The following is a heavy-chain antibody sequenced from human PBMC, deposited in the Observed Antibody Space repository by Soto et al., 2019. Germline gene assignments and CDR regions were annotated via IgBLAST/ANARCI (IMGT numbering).Heavy chain of an antibody. CDR1: GFTFSSIG. V-gene: IGHV3-33*01. CDR2: IWSDGSKK. CDR3: ARDRPGRGYVLDF. D-gene: IGHD1-26*01. J-gene: IGHJ4*02. Sequence: QVQLVESGGDVVQPGRSLRLSCAASGFTFSSIGMHWVRQAPGKGLEWVALIWSDGSKKFYTDSVKGRFTISRDNSRNTLYLQMDSLRAEDTAVYYCARDRPGRGYVLDFWGQGTLVTVSS.